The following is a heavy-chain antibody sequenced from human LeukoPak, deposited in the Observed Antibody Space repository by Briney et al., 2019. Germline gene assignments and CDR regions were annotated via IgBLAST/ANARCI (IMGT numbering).Heavy chain of an antibody. CDR3: ARYGGDDLNDY. Sequence: GGSLGLSCAASGFTFSSYSMNWVRQAPGKGLEWVSSISSSSSYIYYADSVKGRFTISRDNAKNSLYLQMNSLRAEDTAVYYCARYGGDDLNDYRGQGTLVTVSS. J-gene: IGHJ4*02. CDR1: GFTFSSYS. D-gene: IGHD1-1*01. CDR2: ISSSSSYI. V-gene: IGHV3-21*01.